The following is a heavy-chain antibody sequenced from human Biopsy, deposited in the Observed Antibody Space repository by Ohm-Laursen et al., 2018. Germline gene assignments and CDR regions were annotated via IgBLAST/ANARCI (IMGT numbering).Heavy chain of an antibody. Sequence: SLRLSCSASGFTFSAFSMNWVRQAPGRGLEWVSIIGVDGRTIYYADSVKGRFTISRDNSKNTLYLQMNSLRADDTAVYYCAKFGIGTVTRHFDLWGQGTLVTVSS. J-gene: IGHJ4*02. D-gene: IGHD4-17*01. CDR1: GFTFSAFS. CDR2: IGVDGRTI. V-gene: IGHV3-23*01. CDR3: AKFGIGTVTRHFDL.